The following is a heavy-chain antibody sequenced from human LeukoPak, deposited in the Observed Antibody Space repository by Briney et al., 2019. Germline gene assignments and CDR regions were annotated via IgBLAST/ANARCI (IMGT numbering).Heavy chain of an antibody. CDR1: GFTFSSYA. CDR3: AKDGSGWFLYAFDI. Sequence: PGGSLRLSCAASGFTFSSYAMHWVRQAPGKGLEWVAVISYDGSNKYYADSVKGRFTISRDNSKNTLYLQMNSLRAEDTAVYYCAKDGSGWFLYAFDIWGQGTMVTVSS. CDR2: ISYDGSNK. V-gene: IGHV3-30-3*01. J-gene: IGHJ3*02. D-gene: IGHD3-3*01.